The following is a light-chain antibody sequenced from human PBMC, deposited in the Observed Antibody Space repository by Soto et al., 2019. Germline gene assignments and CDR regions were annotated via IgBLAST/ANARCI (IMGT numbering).Light chain of an antibody. V-gene: IGLV2-23*02. CDR3: SSYGGGDTFHVI. Sequence: QSALTQPASVSGSPGQSITISCTGTSSDVGSYNLVSWYQQHPGKAPKLMIYDVSKRPSGVPDRFSGSKSGNTASLTVSGLRADDEAVYYCSSYGGGDTFHVIFGGGTKLTVL. J-gene: IGLJ2*01. CDR1: SSDVGSYNL. CDR2: DVS.